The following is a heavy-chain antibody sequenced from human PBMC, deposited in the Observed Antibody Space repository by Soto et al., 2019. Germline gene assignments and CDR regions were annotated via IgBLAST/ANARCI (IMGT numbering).Heavy chain of an antibody. CDR1: GYTFTSYG. J-gene: IGHJ5*02. V-gene: IGHV1-18*01. CDR2: ISAYNGNT. CDR3: ARDSPMVRGVMERFDP. Sequence: ASVKVSCKASGYTFTSYGISWVRQAPGQGREWMGWISAYNGNTNYAQKLQGRVTMTTDTSTSTAYMELRSLRSDDTAVYYCARDSPMVRGVMERFDPWGQGTLVTVSS. D-gene: IGHD3-10*01.